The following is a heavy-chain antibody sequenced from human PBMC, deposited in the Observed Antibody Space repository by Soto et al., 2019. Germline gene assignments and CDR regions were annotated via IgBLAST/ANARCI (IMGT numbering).Heavy chain of an antibody. Sequence: ASVKVSCKASGYTFTGYYMHWVRQAPGQGLEWMGWINPNSGGTNYAQKFQGWVTMTRDTSISTAYMELSRLRSDDTAVYYCARVELENYYYYGMDVWGQGTTVTVSS. V-gene: IGHV1-2*04. CDR3: ARVELENYYYYGMDV. J-gene: IGHJ6*02. CDR2: INPNSGGT. CDR1: GYTFTGYY. D-gene: IGHD1-1*01.